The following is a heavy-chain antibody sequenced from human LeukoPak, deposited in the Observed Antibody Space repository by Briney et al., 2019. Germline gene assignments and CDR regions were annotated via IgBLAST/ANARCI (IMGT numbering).Heavy chain of an antibody. CDR1: GASVMKDTSY. CDR2: IRSSGST. Sequence: SETLSLTCTVSGASVMKDTSYLGWIRQPPGKDLEWIGTIRSSGSTYTYYNPSLMSRVTISVDKSKNQFSLKLTSVTAADTAVYFCAEDSNIARFFIWGQGTLVTVSS. CDR3: AEDSNIARFFI. D-gene: IGHD4-11*01. V-gene: IGHV4-39*07. J-gene: IGHJ4*02.